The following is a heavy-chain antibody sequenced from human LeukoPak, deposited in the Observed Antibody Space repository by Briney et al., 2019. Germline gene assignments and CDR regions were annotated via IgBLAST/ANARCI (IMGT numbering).Heavy chain of an antibody. Sequence: GGSLILSCAASGFTFNNYWMHWVRQAPGKGLMWVSRLNRDGSSTTYAGSVKGRFTISRDNAKNTLYLQMNSLRAEDTGVYYCTREYENGFDYWGQGTLVTVSA. V-gene: IGHV3-74*01. CDR3: TREYENGFDY. CDR2: LNRDGSST. D-gene: IGHD3-3*01. J-gene: IGHJ4*02. CDR1: GFTFNNYW.